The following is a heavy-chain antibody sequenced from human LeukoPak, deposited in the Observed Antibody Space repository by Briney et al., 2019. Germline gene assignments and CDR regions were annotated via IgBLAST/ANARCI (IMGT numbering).Heavy chain of an antibody. J-gene: IGHJ4*02. CDR2: IDYSGSI. CDR1: DGSIGRSSSF. CDR3: ARHRRGEPIDS. D-gene: IGHD3-16*01. Sequence: PAETLSLTCTVSDGSIGRSSSFWGWIRQPPGKGLEWIGSIDYSGSIYYNRSLNSRVTITPDTSQSLFALKLSSVTTPDQAMYYCARHRRGEPIDSWGQGTLVTVSS. V-gene: IGHV4-39*01.